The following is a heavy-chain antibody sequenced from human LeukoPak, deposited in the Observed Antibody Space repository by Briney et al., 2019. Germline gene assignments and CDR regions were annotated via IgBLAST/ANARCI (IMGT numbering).Heavy chain of an antibody. D-gene: IGHD5-12*01. CDR2: INTNTGNP. J-gene: IGHJ4*02. CDR1: GYIFNDYS. Sequence: ASVKLSCKTSGYIFNDYSINWVRQAPGQGLEWMGGINTNTGNPTSAQGFTGRFVFSLDTSVSTAYLQISGLQAGDTALYYCVGGYIGFGRGAYYFKYWGQGTLVTVSS. CDR3: VGGYIGFGRGAYYFKY. V-gene: IGHV7-4-1*02.